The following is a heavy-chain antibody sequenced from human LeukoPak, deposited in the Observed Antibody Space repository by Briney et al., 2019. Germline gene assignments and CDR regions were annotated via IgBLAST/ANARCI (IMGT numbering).Heavy chain of an antibody. J-gene: IGHJ6*02. CDR2: IVVGSGNT. Sequence: SVKVSCKASGFTFTSSAMQWVRQARGQRLEWIGWIVVGSGNTNYAQKIQERVTITRDMSTSTAYMELSSLRSEDTAVYYCAAEGTIFGVVPYGMDVWGQGTTVTVSS. CDR1: GFTFTSSA. V-gene: IGHV1-58*02. D-gene: IGHD3-3*01. CDR3: AAEGTIFGVVPYGMDV.